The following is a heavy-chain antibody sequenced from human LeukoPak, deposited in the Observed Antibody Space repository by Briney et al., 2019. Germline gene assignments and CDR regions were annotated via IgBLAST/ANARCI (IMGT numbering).Heavy chain of an antibody. Sequence: SETLSLTCAVFGGSFDGYYWSWIRQPPGKGLEWIGEITYDGSTNYNPSLKSRVTISVDTSKIQFSLNLSSVTAADTAIYYCARGLASGYPPIPFDYWSQGTQVTVSS. J-gene: IGHJ4*02. CDR3: ARGLASGYPPIPFDY. CDR1: GGSFDGYY. CDR2: ITYDGST. D-gene: IGHD3-3*01. V-gene: IGHV4-34*01.